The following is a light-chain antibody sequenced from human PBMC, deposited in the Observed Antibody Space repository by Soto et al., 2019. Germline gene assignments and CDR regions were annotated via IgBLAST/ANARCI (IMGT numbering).Light chain of an antibody. CDR3: LLDYSYFWA. J-gene: IGKJ1*01. Sequence: AIQVTQSPSSLSASVGDSVTITCRTSQGISSALGWYQQKPGKVPKLLIYAASTLRSGVPSRFSGSGSGRDFTLTISSLQPEDFATYYCLLDYSYFWASGQGTKVEVK. CDR2: AAS. V-gene: IGKV1-6*01. CDR1: QGISSA.